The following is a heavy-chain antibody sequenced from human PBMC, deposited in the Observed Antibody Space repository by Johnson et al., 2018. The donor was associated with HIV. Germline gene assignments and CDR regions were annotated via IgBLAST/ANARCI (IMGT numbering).Heavy chain of an antibody. Sequence: EQLVESGGGLVQPGGSLRLSCTASGFTFSTYWMSWVRQAPGKGLEWVANIKQDGSEKYYVDSVKGRFTISRDNAKNSLYLQMNSLRDEDTALYYCARLVMVRGVMGAFDIWGQGTMVTVSS. D-gene: IGHD3-10*01. V-gene: IGHV3-7*05. CDR1: GFTFSTYW. CDR3: ARLVMVRGVMGAFDI. CDR2: IKQDGSEK. J-gene: IGHJ3*02.